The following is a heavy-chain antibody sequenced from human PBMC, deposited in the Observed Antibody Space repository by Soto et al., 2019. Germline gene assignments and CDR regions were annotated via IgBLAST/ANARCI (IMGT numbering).Heavy chain of an antibody. CDR2: IYYSGST. CDR3: ARVLRFLECLDY. J-gene: IGHJ4*02. V-gene: IGHV4-30-4*01. Sequence: TLSLTFTVSGGSISSGDYYWSLIRQPPGKGLEWIGYIYYSGSTYYNPSLKSRVTISVDTSKNQFSLKLSSVTAADTAVYYCARVLRFLECLDYWGQGTLVTVSS. CDR1: GGSISSGDYY. D-gene: IGHD3-3*01.